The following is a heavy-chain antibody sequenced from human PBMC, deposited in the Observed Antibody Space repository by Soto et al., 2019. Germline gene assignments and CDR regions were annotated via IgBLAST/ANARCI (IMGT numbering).Heavy chain of an antibody. D-gene: IGHD3-16*01. V-gene: IGHV4-59*01. CDR2: IFYSGGT. J-gene: IGHJ4*02. CDR1: GGSISGYY. Sequence: QVQLQESGPGLVKPSETLSLTCTVSGGSISGYYWGWIRQPPGKGLESIGYIFYSGGTNYKPSLKSRASIAVDTFKTQFSVKLSSVTAADTAVYYCARVTCGYRPIFGYWGQGTLVTVSS. CDR3: ARVTCGYRPIFGY.